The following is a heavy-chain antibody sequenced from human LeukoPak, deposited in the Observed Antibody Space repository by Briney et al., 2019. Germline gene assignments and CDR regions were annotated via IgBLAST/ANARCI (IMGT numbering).Heavy chain of an antibody. D-gene: IGHD1-7*01. V-gene: IGHV3-23*01. CDR1: GFTFSSYA. CDR2: ISGSGGST. J-gene: IGHJ2*01. Sequence: GGSLRLSCAASGFTFSSYAMSWVRQAPGKGLEWVSAISGSGGSTYYADSVKGRFTISRDNSKNTLYLQMNSLRAEDTAVYYCARAPITGTTLLYWYFDLWGRGTLVTVSS. CDR3: ARAPITGTTLLYWYFDL.